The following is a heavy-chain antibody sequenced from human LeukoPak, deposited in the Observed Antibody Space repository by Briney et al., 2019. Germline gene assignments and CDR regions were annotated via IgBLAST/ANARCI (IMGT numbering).Heavy chain of an antibody. Sequence: GESLKISCKGSGYTFTNYWIGWVRQMPGKGLEWMGIIYPGDSDTRYSPSFQGQVTISADKSISTAYLQWSSLKASDTAMYYCARREYGRYCSGGSCPGAFDIWGQGTMVTVSS. V-gene: IGHV5-51*01. CDR2: IYPGDSDT. CDR3: ARREYGRYCSGGSCPGAFDI. J-gene: IGHJ3*02. D-gene: IGHD2-15*01. CDR1: GYTFTNYW.